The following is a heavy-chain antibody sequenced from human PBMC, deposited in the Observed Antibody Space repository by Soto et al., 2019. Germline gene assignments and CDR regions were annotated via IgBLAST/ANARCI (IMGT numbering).Heavy chain of an antibody. CDR1: GYSFTDYK. CDR3: ATWVDYGDFEGFDF. J-gene: IGHJ4*02. CDR2: VDPNGGGS. D-gene: IGHD4-17*01. Sequence: QGQLLQSGAEVKKPGASVKVSCKTSGYSFTDYKLHWVRQAPGQGLEWMGWVDPNGGGSNSAQKFQGLVTMTWDTXXTTAYLDLTRLTTNDTATYFCATWVDYGDFEGFDFWGQGTLVTVSS. V-gene: IGHV1-2*04.